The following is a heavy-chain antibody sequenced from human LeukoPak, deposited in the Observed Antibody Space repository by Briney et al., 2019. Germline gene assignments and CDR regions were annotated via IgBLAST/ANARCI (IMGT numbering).Heavy chain of an antibody. CDR2: ISWNSGSI. CDR1: GFTFDDYA. Sequence: GGSLRLSCAASGFTFDDYAMHWVRQAPGKGLEWVSGISWNSGSIGYADSVKGRFTISRDNAKNSLYLQMNSLRAEDTALYYCAKGRYSGSYYSFDYWGLGTLVTVSS. CDR3: AKGRYSGSYYSFDY. J-gene: IGHJ4*02. V-gene: IGHV3-9*01. D-gene: IGHD1-26*01.